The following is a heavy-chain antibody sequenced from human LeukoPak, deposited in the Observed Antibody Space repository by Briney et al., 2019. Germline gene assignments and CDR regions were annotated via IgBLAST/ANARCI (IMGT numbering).Heavy chain of an antibody. V-gene: IGHV3-20*04. CDR2: INWNGGST. Sequence: GGSLRLSCAASGFTFDDYAMSWVRQAPGKGLEWVSGINWNGGSTGYADSVKGRFTISRDNAKNSLYLQMNSLRAEDTALYYCARDRYYDRSGYYYPLGYWGQGTLVTVSS. J-gene: IGHJ4*02. CDR1: GFTFDDYA. CDR3: ARDRYYDRSGYYYPLGY. D-gene: IGHD3-22*01.